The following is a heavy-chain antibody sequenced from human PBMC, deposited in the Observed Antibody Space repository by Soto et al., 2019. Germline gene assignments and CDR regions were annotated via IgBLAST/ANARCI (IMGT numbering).Heavy chain of an antibody. V-gene: IGHV1-69*13. CDR2: IIPIFGTA. J-gene: IGHJ6*02. Sequence: SVKVSCKASGGTFSSYAISWVRQAPGQGLEWMGGIIPIFGTANYAQKFQGRVTITADESTSTAYMELSSLRSEDTAVYYCAREDIVVVPAAEYYYYYGMDVWGQGTTVTVSS. D-gene: IGHD2-2*01. CDR1: GGTFSSYA. CDR3: AREDIVVVPAAEYYYYYGMDV.